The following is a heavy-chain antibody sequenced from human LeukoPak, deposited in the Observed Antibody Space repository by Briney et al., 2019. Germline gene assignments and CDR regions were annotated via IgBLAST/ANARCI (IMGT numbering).Heavy chain of an antibody. Sequence: RASVKVSCKASGYTFTSYGISWVRQAPGQGLEWMGWISAYNGNTNYAQKLQGRVTMTTDTSTSTAYMELRSLRSDDTAVYYCARGPHYYDSSGYWYYYDYMDVWGKGTTVTVSS. D-gene: IGHD3-22*01. CDR1: GYTFTSYG. V-gene: IGHV1-18*01. J-gene: IGHJ6*03. CDR2: ISAYNGNT. CDR3: ARGPHYYDSSGYWYYYDYMDV.